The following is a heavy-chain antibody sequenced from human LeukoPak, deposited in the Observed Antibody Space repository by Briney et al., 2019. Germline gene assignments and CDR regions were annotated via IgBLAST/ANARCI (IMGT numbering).Heavy chain of an antibody. Sequence: SVKVSCKASGGTFSSYAISWVRQAPGQGLEWMGGIIPIFGTANYAQKFQGRVTITTDESTSTAYMELSSLRSEDTAVYYCATAAYCSSTSCYVPRWFDPWGQGTLVTVSS. CDR1: GGTFSSYA. CDR3: ATAAYCSSTSCYVPRWFDP. D-gene: IGHD2-2*01. CDR2: IIPIFGTA. V-gene: IGHV1-69*05. J-gene: IGHJ5*02.